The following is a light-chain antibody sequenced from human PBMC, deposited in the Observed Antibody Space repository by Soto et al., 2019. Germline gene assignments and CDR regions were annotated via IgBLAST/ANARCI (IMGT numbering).Light chain of an antibody. CDR2: SPS. Sequence: ERVMTQSPATLSVSPGETATLSCRASQTVSNNVAWYQQKPGQAPRLLMYSPSTRATGIPARFSGSGSGTEFTLTVSSLQYEDFAVYYCQQYNEWPRTFGGGTKVETK. V-gene: IGKV3-15*01. CDR3: QQYNEWPRT. J-gene: IGKJ4*01. CDR1: QTVSNN.